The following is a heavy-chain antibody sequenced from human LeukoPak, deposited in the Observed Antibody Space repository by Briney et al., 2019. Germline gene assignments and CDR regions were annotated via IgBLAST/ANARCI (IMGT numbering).Heavy chain of an antibody. CDR2: LSASGGLT. J-gene: IGHJ4*02. Sequence: GGSLRLSCAASGFTFSSYSMSWVRQAPGKGLEWVSGLSASGGLTYYADSVKGRFTISRDNSKNTLYLQMNSLRADDTAVYYCAKGGSSYSEMDYWGQGTLVTVSS. CDR3: AKGGSSYSEMDY. CDR1: GFTFSSYS. D-gene: IGHD4-11*01. V-gene: IGHV3-23*01.